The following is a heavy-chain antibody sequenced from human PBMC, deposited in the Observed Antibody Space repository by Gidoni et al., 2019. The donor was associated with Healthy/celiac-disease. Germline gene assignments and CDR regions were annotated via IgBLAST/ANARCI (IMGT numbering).Heavy chain of an antibody. J-gene: IGHJ6*02. CDR3: ARGRYYRHSPGMDV. D-gene: IGHD3-22*01. CDR1: GSTCGSYE. CDR2: IISSGSTI. V-gene: IGHV3-48*03. Sequence: ELQLLESGGGLVQPGGSLSTSWPASGSTCGSYEMNWVRQVQGKGLGCVSYIISSGSTIYYADSVKGRFTISRDNAKHSLYLQMNSLRAEDTAVCYCARGRYYRHSPGMDVWGQGTTVTVSS.